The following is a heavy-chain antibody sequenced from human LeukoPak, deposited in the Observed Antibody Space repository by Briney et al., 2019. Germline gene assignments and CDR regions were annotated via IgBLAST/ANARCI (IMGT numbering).Heavy chain of an antibody. D-gene: IGHD3-16*02. J-gene: IGHJ4*02. CDR2: IKQDGSEK. V-gene: IGHV3-7*01. CDR3: ARESPGLHYDYVWGSYRYSDY. Sequence: AGGSLRLSCAASGFTFSSYWMSWVRQAPGKGLEWVANIKQDGSEKYYVDSVKGRFTISRDNAKNSLYLQMNSLRAEDTAVYYCARESPGLHYDYVWGSYRYSDYWGQGTLVTVSS. CDR1: GFTFSSYW.